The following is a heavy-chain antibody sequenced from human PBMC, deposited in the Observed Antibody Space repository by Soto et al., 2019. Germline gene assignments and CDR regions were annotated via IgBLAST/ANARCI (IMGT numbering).Heavy chain of an antibody. V-gene: IGHV3-23*01. J-gene: IGHJ4*02. D-gene: IGHD1-26*01. CDR2: ISGSGGST. CDR1: GFTFSSYA. Sequence: PGGSLRLSCAASGFTFSSYAMSWVRQAPGKGLEWVSAISGSGGSTYYADSVKGRFTISRDNSKNTLYLQMNSLRAEDTAVYYCAKDWRELLLRAGDYFDYWGQGTLVTVSS. CDR3: AKDWRELLLRAGDYFDY.